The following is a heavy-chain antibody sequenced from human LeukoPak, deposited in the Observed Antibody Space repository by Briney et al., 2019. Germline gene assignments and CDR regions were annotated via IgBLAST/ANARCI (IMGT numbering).Heavy chain of an antibody. Sequence: SETLSLTCTVSGYSISSGYYWGWIRQPPGKGLEWIGSIYHSGSTYYNPSLKSRVTISVDTSKNQFSLKLSSVTAADTAVYYCARDQPPAGIQLWYRSYYFDYWGQGTLVTVSS. CDR3: ARDQPPAGIQLWYRSYYFDY. CDR1: GYSISSGYY. V-gene: IGHV4-38-2*02. CDR2: IYHSGST. D-gene: IGHD5-18*01. J-gene: IGHJ4*02.